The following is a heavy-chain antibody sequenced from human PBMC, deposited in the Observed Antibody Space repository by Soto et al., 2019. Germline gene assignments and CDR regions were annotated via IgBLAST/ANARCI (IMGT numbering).Heavy chain of an antibody. CDR3: AAGRYFDWLPLDY. V-gene: IGHV3-33*01. CDR2: IWYDGSNK. CDR1: GFTFSSYG. J-gene: IGHJ4*02. Sequence: GGSLRLSCAASGFTFSSYGMHWVRQAPGKGLEWVAVIWYDGSNKYYADSVKGRFTISRDNSKNTLYLQMNSLRAEDMAVYYCAAGRYFDWLPLDYWGQGTLVTVSS. D-gene: IGHD3-9*01.